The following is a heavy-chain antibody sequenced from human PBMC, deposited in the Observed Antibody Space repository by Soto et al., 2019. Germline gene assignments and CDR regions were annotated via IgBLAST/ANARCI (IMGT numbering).Heavy chain of an antibody. Sequence: QVQLQQWGAGLLKPSETLSLTCAVYGGSFSGYYWSWIRQPPGKGLEWIGEINHSRSTNYNPSLKSRVTISVDTSKNQFSLKLSSVTAADTAVYYCATTIFGVPDYGMDVWGQGTTVTVSS. D-gene: IGHD3-3*01. V-gene: IGHV4-34*01. J-gene: IGHJ6*02. CDR1: GGSFSGYY. CDR3: ATTIFGVPDYGMDV. CDR2: INHSRST.